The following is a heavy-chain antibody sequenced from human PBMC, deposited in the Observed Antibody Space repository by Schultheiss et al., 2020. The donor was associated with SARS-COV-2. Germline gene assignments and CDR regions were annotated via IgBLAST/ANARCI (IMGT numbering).Heavy chain of an antibody. CDR1: GFTFSSYS. Sequence: GESLKISCAASGFTFSSYSMNWVRQAPGKGLEWVSYISSSSSYTKSADTAKDRFTLSRDNAKNSLYLQMNSLRAEDTAVYYCARANLEVFRENYYYYYMDVWGKGTTVTVSS. V-gene: IGHV3-21*05. J-gene: IGHJ6*03. D-gene: IGHD3-3*01. CDR3: ARANLEVFRENYYYYYMDV. CDR2: ISSSSSYT.